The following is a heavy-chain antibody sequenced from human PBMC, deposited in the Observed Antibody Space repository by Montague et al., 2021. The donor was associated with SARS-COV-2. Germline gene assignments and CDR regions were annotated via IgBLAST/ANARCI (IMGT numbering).Heavy chain of an antibody. CDR3: ARGGYYGYAFDI. CDR2: IYYSGST. D-gene: IGHD3-10*01. J-gene: IGHJ3*02. V-gene: IGHV4-59*01. CDR1: GGSISSYY. Sequence: SETLSLTCTVSGGSISSYYWSWIRQPPGKGLEWIGYIYYSGSTNYNPSRKRRVTISVDTSKNQFSLKLSSVTAADTAVYYCARGGYYGYAFDIWGQGTMVTVSS.